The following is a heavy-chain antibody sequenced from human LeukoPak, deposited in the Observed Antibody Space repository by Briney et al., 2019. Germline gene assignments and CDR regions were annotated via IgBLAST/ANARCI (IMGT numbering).Heavy chain of an antibody. V-gene: IGHV4-59*01. CDR2: IYYSGST. J-gene: IGHJ1*01. CDR1: GGSISSYY. CDR3: ARAGSLGTRFQH. Sequence: SETLSLTCAVSGGSISSYYWSWIRQPPGKGLEWIGYIYYSGSTNYNPSLKSRVTISVDTSKNQFSLKLSSVTAADTAVYYCARAGSLGTRFQHWGQGTLVTVSS. D-gene: IGHD1-1*01.